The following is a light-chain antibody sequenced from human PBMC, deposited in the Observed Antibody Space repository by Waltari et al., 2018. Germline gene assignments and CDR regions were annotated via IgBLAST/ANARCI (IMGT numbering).Light chain of an antibody. CDR3: QQYGDSPRT. CDR2: DTS. Sequence: EIVLMQSPAPLSLSPGDRATLSCGASQSVSSGFLAWYQQKPGLAPRLLIYDTSTRATGVPDRFRGSGSGREFALSISRLEPEDFAVYYCQQYGDSPRTFGQGTKVEIK. CDR1: QSVSSGF. J-gene: IGKJ1*01. V-gene: IGKV3D-20*01.